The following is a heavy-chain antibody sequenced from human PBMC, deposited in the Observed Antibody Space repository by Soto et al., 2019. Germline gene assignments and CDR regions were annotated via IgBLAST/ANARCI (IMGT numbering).Heavy chain of an antibody. D-gene: IGHD3-3*01. V-gene: IGHV1-24*01. CDR1: GYTLTELS. Sequence: ASVKVACKVSGYTLTELSRRWVRQAPGKGLEWMGGFDPEDGETIYAQKFQGRVTMTEDTSTDTAYMELSSLRSEDTAVYYCATSLRFLEWLLPIDYWGQGTLVTVSS. CDR3: ATSLRFLEWLLPIDY. J-gene: IGHJ4*02. CDR2: FDPEDGET.